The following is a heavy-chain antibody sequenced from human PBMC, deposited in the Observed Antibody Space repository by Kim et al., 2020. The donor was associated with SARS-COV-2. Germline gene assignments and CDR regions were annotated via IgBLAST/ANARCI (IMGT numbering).Heavy chain of an antibody. CDR2: INHSGST. CDR3: ARVPRYITIFGVVRPYYFDY. J-gene: IGHJ4*02. Sequence: SETLSLTCAVYGGSFSGYYWSWIRQPPGKGLEWIGEINHSGSTNYNPSLKSRVTISVDTSKNQFSLKLSSVTAADTAVYYCARVPRYITIFGVVRPYYFDYWGQGTLVTVSS. D-gene: IGHD3-3*01. CDR1: GGSFSGYY. V-gene: IGHV4-34*01.